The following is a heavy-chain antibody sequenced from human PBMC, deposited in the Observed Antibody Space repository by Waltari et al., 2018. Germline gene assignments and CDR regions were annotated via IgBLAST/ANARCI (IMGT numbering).Heavy chain of an antibody. V-gene: IGHV1-69*10. CDR3: ARKGSSSWYPNHYYYYYMDV. J-gene: IGHJ6*03. CDR2: IIPILGIA. CDR1: GGTFSSYA. D-gene: IGHD6-13*01. Sequence: QVQLVQSGAEVKKPGSSVKVSCKASGGTFSSYAISWVRQAPGQGLEWMGGIIPILGIANYAQKFQGRVTITADKSTSTAYMELSSLRSEDTAVYYCARKGSSSWYPNHYYYYYMDVWGKGTTVTVSS.